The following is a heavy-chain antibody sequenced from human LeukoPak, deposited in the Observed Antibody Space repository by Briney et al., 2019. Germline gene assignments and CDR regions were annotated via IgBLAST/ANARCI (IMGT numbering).Heavy chain of an antibody. D-gene: IGHD1-26*01. CDR2: INSDGSST. CDR1: GLTFSSYW. Sequence: GGSLRLSCAASGLTFSSYWMRWVRQAPGKGLVWVSRINSDGSSTSYADSVKGRFTISRDNAKNTLYLQMNSLRAEDTAVYYCARDRDSGSYPHGGGFDPWGQGTPVTVSS. J-gene: IGHJ5*02. CDR3: ARDRDSGSYPHGGGFDP. V-gene: IGHV3-74*01.